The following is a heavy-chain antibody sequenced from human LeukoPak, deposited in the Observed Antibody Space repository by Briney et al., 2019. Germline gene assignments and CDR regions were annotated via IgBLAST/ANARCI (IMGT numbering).Heavy chain of an antibody. CDR3: ARFGGNYYYYYDMDV. CDR2: ISSSSSTI. CDR1: GFTFSSYS. V-gene: IGHV3-48*01. D-gene: IGHD3-10*01. Sequence: PGGSLRLSCAASGFTFSSYSMNWVRQAPGKGLEWVSYISSSSSTIYYADSVKGRFTISRDNAKNSLYLQMNSLRAEDTAVYYCARFGGNYYYYYDMDVWGKGTTVTVSS. J-gene: IGHJ6*03.